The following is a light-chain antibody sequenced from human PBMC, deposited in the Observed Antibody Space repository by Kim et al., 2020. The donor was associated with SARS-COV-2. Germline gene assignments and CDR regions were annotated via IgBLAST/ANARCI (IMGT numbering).Light chain of an antibody. CDR1: QSVTSRN. V-gene: IGKV3-20*01. J-gene: IGKJ1*01. CDR2: GAS. CDR3: QQYGSSPRT. Sequence: APGGRATLSCRPSQSVTSRNLAWYQQKPGQAPRLLIYGASSRAIGIPDRFSGSGSGTDFTLIISRLEPEDFAVYYCQQYGSSPRTFGQGTKVDIK.